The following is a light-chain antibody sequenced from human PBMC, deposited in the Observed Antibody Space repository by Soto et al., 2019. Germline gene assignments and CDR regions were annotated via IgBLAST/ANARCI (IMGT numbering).Light chain of an antibody. Sequence: DIQMTQSPSSLSESVGDRVTITCQASQCISYYLNWYQQKPGKAPKVLIYDASTLETGVPSRFSGSGSGRYFTFTISSLQPEDIATYYCQQYHNLPLNFGGGTKVDIK. CDR3: QQYHNLPLN. J-gene: IGKJ4*01. CDR2: DAS. V-gene: IGKV1-33*01. CDR1: QCISYY.